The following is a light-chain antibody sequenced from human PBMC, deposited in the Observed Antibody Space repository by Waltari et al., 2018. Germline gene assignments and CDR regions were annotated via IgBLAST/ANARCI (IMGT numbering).Light chain of an antibody. CDR2: DYS. CDR1: TLETMH. Sequence: SYVLTQPPSVSVAPGQTARITCDGNTLETMHVHWYQQKPGQAPVLLVFDYSDRASGIPERFSGSKSGNAASLTISGVEAGDEADYYCQVWDRSSDEVVFGGGTKVTAL. J-gene: IGLJ3*02. CDR3: QVWDRSSDEVV. V-gene: IGLV3-21*02.